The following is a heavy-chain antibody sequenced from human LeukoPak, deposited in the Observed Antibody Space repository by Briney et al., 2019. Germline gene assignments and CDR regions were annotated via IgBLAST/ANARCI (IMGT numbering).Heavy chain of an antibody. V-gene: IGHV1-46*01. CDR3: ARSTSVTTRGGWYFDL. J-gene: IGHJ2*01. CDR1: GYTFTDYY. D-gene: IGHD4-17*01. Sequence: GASVKVSCKASGYTFTDYYMHCVRQAPGQGLEWMGVINPSGGSTGYAQKFQDRVTMTRDTSTSTVYMELSSLRFEDTAVYYCARSTSVTTRGGWYFDLWGRGTLVTVSS. CDR2: INPSGGST.